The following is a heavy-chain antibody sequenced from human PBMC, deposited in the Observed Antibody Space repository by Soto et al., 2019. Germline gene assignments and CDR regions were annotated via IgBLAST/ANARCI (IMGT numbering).Heavy chain of an antibody. CDR1: GGSISSFY. J-gene: IGHJ4*02. D-gene: IGHD3-22*01. V-gene: IGHV4-59*01. Sequence: QMQLQESGPGLLKSSEPLSLTCTVAGGSISSFYWSWLRQSPGKGLEWVGYIYYGGNTKYNPCLGSRVTISVDTSKNQFSLKLSSVTAADTAVYYCARQSHANYDSSGYYPYWGQGMLVTVSS. CDR3: ARQSHANYDSSGYYPY. CDR2: IYYGGNT.